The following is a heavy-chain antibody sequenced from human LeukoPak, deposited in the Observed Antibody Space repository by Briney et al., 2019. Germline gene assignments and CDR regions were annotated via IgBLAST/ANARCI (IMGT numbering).Heavy chain of an antibody. CDR3: ARDRPGTALYAVSIELAGTPPGMDV. CDR1: GYTFTSYG. J-gene: IGHJ6*02. Sequence: ASVKVSCKASGYTFTSYGISWVRQAPGQGLEWMGWISAYNGNTNYAQKLQGRVTMTTDTSTSTAYMELRSLRSDDTAVYYCARDRPGTALYAVSIELAGTPPGMDVWGQGTTVTVSS. D-gene: IGHD6-19*01. CDR2: ISAYNGNT. V-gene: IGHV1-18*01.